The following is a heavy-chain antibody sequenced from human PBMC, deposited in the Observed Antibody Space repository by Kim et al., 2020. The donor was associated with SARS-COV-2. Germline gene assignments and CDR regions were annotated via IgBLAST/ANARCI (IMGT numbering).Heavy chain of an antibody. D-gene: IGHD6-19*01. Sequence: LKSRVTITVDTSKNQFSLKLSSVTAADTAVYYCARGVAVAETPKYYFDYWGQGTLVTVSS. CDR3: ARGVAVAETPKYYFDY. V-gene: IGHV4-59*09. J-gene: IGHJ4*02.